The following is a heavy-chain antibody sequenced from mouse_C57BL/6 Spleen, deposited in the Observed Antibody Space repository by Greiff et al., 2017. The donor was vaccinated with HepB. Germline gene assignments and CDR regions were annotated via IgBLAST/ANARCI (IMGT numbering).Heavy chain of an antibody. CDR2: IDPSDSYT. J-gene: IGHJ2*01. V-gene: IGHV1-59*01. CDR1: GYTFTSYW. D-gene: IGHD2-3*01. CDR3: ARQGLLRIDY. Sequence: QVQLQQPGAELVRPGTSVKLSCKASGYTFTSYWMHWVKQRPGQGLEWIGVIDPSDSYTNYNQKFKGKATLTVDTSSSTAYMQLSSLTAVDSAVYNCARQGLLRIDYWGQGTTLTVSS.